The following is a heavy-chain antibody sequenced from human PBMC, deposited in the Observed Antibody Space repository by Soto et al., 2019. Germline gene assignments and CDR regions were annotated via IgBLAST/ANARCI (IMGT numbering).Heavy chain of an antibody. D-gene: IGHD3-10*01. CDR2: ISYDGSNK. Sequence: GGSLRLSCAASGFTFSSYAMHWVRQAPGKGLEWVAVISYDGSNKYYADSVKGRFTISRDNSKNTLYLQMNSLRAEDTALYYCARDPGSGSYLNPHDYWGQGTLVIVSA. CDR3: ARDPGSGSYLNPHDY. CDR1: GFTFSSYA. V-gene: IGHV3-30*01. J-gene: IGHJ4*02.